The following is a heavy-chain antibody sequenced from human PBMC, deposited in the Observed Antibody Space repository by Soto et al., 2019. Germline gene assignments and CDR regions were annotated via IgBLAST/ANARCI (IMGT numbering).Heavy chain of an antibody. J-gene: IGHJ4*02. CDR2: IKSKTDGGTT. D-gene: IGHD1-26*01. CDR3: TTDNLVSAPSGSYLYFFPY. Sequence: GGSLRLSCAASGFTFCNAWMNWVRQAPGKGQEWVGRIKSKTDGGTTDYAAPVKGRFTISRDDSKNTLYLQMNSLKTEDTAVYYCTTDNLVSAPSGSYLYFFPYWGQGTLVTVSS. V-gene: IGHV3-15*07. CDR1: GFTFCNAW.